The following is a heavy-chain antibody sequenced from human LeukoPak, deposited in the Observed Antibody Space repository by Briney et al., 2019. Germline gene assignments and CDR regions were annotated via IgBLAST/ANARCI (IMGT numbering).Heavy chain of an antibody. Sequence: PGGSLRLSCAASGFTFSSYEMNWVRQAPGKGLEWVSYISSSGSTIYYADSVKGRFTISRDNAKNSLYLQMNSLRAEDTAGYYCARDTRVDIVATIGGGLDYWGQGTLVTVPS. V-gene: IGHV3-48*03. CDR3: ARDTRVDIVATIGGGLDY. D-gene: IGHD5-12*01. J-gene: IGHJ4*02. CDR2: ISSSGSTI. CDR1: GFTFSSYE.